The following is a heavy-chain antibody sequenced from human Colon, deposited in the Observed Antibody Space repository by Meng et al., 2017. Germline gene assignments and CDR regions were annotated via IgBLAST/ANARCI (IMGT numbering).Heavy chain of an antibody. CDR3: ARDTAMVTLDY. CDR2: ISSSGSTI. D-gene: IGHD5-18*01. V-gene: IGHV3-48*03. Sequence: GGSLRLSCAASGFTFSSYEMNWVRQAPGKGLEWVSYISSSGSTIYYADSVKGRFTISRDNAKNSLYLQMNSLRAEDTAVYYCARDTAMVTLDYWGQGTLVTVSS. J-gene: IGHJ4*02. CDR1: GFTFSSYE.